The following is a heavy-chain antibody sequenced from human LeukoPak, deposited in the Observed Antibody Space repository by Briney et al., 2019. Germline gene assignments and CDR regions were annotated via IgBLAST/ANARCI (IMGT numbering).Heavy chain of an antibody. CDR2: ISSSSSYI. CDR3: ARDNILVPAAHGDYYYYGMDV. V-gene: IGHV3-21*01. J-gene: IGHJ6*04. Sequence: GGSLRLSCAASGFTFSSYSMNWVRQAPGKGLEWVSPISSSSSYIYYADSVKGRFTISRDNAKNSLYLQMNSLRAEDTAVYYCARDNILVPAAHGDYYYYGMDVWGKGTTVTVSS. D-gene: IGHD2-2*01. CDR1: GFTFSSYS.